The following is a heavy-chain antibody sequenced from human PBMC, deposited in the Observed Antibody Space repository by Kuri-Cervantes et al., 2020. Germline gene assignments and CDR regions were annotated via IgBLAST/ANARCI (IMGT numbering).Heavy chain of an antibody. V-gene: IGHV1-46*01. CDR2: INPSGGST. D-gene: IGHD1-26*01. CDR1: GYTFTSYY. Sequence: ASVKVSCKASGYTFTSYYMHWVRQAPGQGLEWMGIINPSGGSTSYAQKFQGRVTMTTDTSTSTAYMELRSLRSDDTAVYYCAKGGSYFNYYGMDVWGQGTTVTVSS. J-gene: IGHJ6*02. CDR3: AKGGSYFNYYGMDV.